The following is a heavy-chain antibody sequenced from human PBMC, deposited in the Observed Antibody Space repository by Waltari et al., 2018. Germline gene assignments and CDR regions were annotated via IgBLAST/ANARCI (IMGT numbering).Heavy chain of an antibody. D-gene: IGHD3-10*01. Sequence: EVHLVESGGGLVQPGGSLKLSCAASGFTFSDCTMYWVRQASGKGLEWVGHIRSKANNYATGNAASVKGRFTVSRDDSNNTAYLQINSLRTEDTAIYYCTNFMSGWGQGTTVTVSS. CDR3: TNFMSG. CDR2: IRSKANNYAT. V-gene: IGHV3-73*02. CDR1: GFTFSDCT. J-gene: IGHJ6*02.